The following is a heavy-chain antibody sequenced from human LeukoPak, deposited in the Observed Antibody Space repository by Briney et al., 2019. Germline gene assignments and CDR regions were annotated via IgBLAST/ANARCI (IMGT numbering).Heavy chain of an antibody. CDR1: GFTFSNAW. J-gene: IGHJ4*02. D-gene: IGHD3-10*01. CDR2: IKSKTDGGTT. CDR3: ASKGLGSGSYKNYFDY. Sequence: GGSLRLSCAASGFTFSNAWMSWVRQAPGKGLEWVGRIKSKTDGGTTDYAAPVKGRFTISRDDSKNTLYLLMNSLRAEDTAVYYCASKGLGSGSYKNYFDYWGQGTLVTVSS. V-gene: IGHV3-15*01.